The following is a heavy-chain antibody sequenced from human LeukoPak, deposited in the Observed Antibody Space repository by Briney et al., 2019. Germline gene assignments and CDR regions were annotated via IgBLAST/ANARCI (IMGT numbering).Heavy chain of an antibody. Sequence: GGSLRLSCAASGFTFSSYAMSWVRQAPGKGLEWVSGISWNSGSIGYADSVKGRFTISRDNAKNSLYLQMNSLRAEDTAVYYCARRGCSSTSCYANWFDPWGQGTLVTVSS. J-gene: IGHJ5*02. CDR2: ISWNSGSI. D-gene: IGHD2-2*01. CDR1: GFTFSSYA. CDR3: ARRGCSSTSCYANWFDP. V-gene: IGHV3-20*04.